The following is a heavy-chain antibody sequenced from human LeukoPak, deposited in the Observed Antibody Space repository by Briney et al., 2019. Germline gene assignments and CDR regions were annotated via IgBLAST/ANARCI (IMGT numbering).Heavy chain of an antibody. J-gene: IGHJ4*02. CDR1: GFTFSSYW. D-gene: IGHD3-22*01. CDR3: ARDMYYHDSSGYFDC. V-gene: IGHV3-74*01. CDR2: INDDGRST. Sequence: GGSLRLSCAASGFTFSSYWMHWVRQAPGKGLVGVSRINDDGRSTSYADSVKGRFTISRDNSKNTVYLQMNSLSAEDTAVYYCARDMYYHDSSGYFDCWGQGTLVTVSS.